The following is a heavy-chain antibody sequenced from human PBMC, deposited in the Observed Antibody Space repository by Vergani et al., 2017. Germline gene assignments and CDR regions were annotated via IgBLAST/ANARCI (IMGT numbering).Heavy chain of an antibody. Sequence: QVQLVESGGGVVQPGRSLRLSCAASGFTFSSYGMHWVRQAPGKGLEWVAVISYDGSNKYYADSVKGRFTISRDNSKNTLYLQMNSLRAEDTAVYYCARAVVYPGYSSSYYYYYYYMDVWGKGTTVTVSS. D-gene: IGHD6-13*01. CDR1: GFTFSSYG. J-gene: IGHJ6*03. V-gene: IGHV3-30*03. CDR2: ISYDGSNK. CDR3: ARAVVYPGYSSSYYYYYYYMDV.